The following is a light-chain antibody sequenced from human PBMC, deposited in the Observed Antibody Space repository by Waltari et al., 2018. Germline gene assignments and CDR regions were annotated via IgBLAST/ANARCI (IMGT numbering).Light chain of an antibody. J-gene: IGKJ4*01. CDR3: HQYNNWPPVT. CDR1: QSVSRN. Sequence: DIVMTQSPDTLSVSSGARATLTCRASQSVSRNLAWYQQKPGQAPRILIYGASTRATGIPARFSGSGAATEFTLTISSLQSEDFAVDYCHQYNNWPPVTFGGGTKVEIK. CDR2: GAS. V-gene: IGKV3-15*01.